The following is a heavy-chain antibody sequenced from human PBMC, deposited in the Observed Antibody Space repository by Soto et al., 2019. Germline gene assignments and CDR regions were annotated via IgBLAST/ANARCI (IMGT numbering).Heavy chain of an antibody. CDR2: TIPVFDTA. CDR3: ARHPAPTVTTLRHGLDV. Sequence: QVQLMQSGPEVKTPGSSVKVSCRASGGSFRRHGISWVRQAPGQGLEWMGGTIPVFDTANYAQKFQGRLTITADESPNTDYMDLRSPTSADTAVSYCARHPAPTVTTLRHGLDVWGQGTTVTVSS. CDR1: GGSFRRHG. V-gene: IGHV1-69*01. D-gene: IGHD4-17*01. J-gene: IGHJ6*02.